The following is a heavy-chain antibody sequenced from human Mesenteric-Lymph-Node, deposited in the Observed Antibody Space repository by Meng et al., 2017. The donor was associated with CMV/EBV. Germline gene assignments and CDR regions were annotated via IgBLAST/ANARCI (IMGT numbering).Heavy chain of an antibody. CDR3: ARVTYSSSASFDY. D-gene: IGHD6-6*01. CDR1: GFTFRSYA. Sequence: GESLKISCAASGFTFRSYAISWVRQAPGKGPEWVSTISGSGASTYYADSVKGRFTISRDNAKNSLYLQMNSLRAEDTAVYYCARVTYSSSASFDYWGQGTLVTVSS. CDR2: ISGSGAST. J-gene: IGHJ4*02. V-gene: IGHV3-23*01.